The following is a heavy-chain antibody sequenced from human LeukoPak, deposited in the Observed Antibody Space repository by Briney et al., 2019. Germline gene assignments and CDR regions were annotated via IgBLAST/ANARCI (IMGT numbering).Heavy chain of an antibody. V-gene: IGHV4-34*01. D-gene: IGHD6-6*01. CDR1: GGSFSGYY. CDR3: ASTPDSSSNYYYGMDV. Sequence: KPSETLSLTCAVYGGSFSGYYWSWIRQPPGKGLEWIGKINHSGSTNYNPSLKSRVTISVDTSKNQFSLKLSSVTAADTAVYYCASTPDSSSNYYYGMDVWSQGTTVTVSS. J-gene: IGHJ6*02. CDR2: INHSGST.